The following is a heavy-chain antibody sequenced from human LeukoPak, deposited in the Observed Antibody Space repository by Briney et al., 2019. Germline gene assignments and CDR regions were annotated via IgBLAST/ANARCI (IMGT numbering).Heavy chain of an antibody. CDR2: INHSGST. CDR1: GGSFSGYY. V-gene: IGHV4-34*01. CDR3: ARTYCSSTSCYFKDY. J-gene: IGHJ4*02. D-gene: IGHD2-2*01. Sequence: SETLSLTCAVYGGSFSGYYWSWIRQPPGKGLEWIGEINHSGSTNYNPSLKSRVTISVDTSKNQFSLKLSSVTAADTAVYYCARTYCSSTSCYFKDYWGQGTPVTVSS.